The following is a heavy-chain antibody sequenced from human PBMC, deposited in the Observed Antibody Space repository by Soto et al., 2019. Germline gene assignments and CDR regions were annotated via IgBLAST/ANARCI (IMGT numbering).Heavy chain of an antibody. J-gene: IGHJ5*02. CDR2: IYYSGST. D-gene: IGHD3-22*01. CDR1: GGSISSGDYY. CDR3: ATGEIGDSSGYYLDP. Sequence: SETLSLTCAVSGGSISSGDYYWSWIRQPPGKGLEWIGYIYYSGSTYYNPSLKSRVTISVDTSKNQFSLKLSSVTAADTAVYYCATGEIGDSSGYYLDPWGQGTLVTVSS. V-gene: IGHV4-30-4*01.